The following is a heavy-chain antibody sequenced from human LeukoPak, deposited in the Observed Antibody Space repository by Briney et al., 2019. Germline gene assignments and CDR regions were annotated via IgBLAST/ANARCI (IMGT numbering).Heavy chain of an antibody. CDR1: GYSISSGYY. CDR2: IYHSGST. CDR3: AKARYCSGGSCFPQLTPDY. Sequence: SETLSLTCTVSGYSISSGYYWGWIRQPPGKGLEWIGSIYHSGSTYYNPSLKSRVTISVDTSKNQFSLKLSSVTAADTAVYYCAKARYCSGGSCFPQLTPDYWGQGTLVTVSS. J-gene: IGHJ4*02. D-gene: IGHD2-15*01. V-gene: IGHV4-38-2*02.